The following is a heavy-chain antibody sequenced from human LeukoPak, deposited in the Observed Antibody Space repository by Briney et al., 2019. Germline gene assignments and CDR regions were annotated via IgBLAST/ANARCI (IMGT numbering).Heavy chain of an antibody. V-gene: IGHV3-53*01. Sequence: GGSLRLSCAASGFTVSSNYMSWVRQAPGKGLEWVSVIYSSGSTYYADSVKGRFTISRDNSKNTLYLQMNSLRAEDTAVYYCAKDGAFIVVVPAASPFDYWGQGTLVTVSS. CDR1: GFTVSSNY. J-gene: IGHJ4*02. CDR3: AKDGAFIVVVPAASPFDY. CDR2: IYSSGST. D-gene: IGHD2-2*01.